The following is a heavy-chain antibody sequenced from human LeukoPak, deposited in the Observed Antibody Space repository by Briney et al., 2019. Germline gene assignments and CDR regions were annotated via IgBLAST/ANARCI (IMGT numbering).Heavy chain of an antibody. CDR3: AKDFLDNRERPYYMDV. V-gene: IGHV3-23*01. CDR1: GFTLSSYA. J-gene: IGHJ6*03. D-gene: IGHD1-1*01. Sequence: GGSMRLSCAAYGFTLSSYAMSWVRQAPGKGMEWVSGFSGSGGSTYHADSVKGRFTISRDNSKNPLYLQMNSLRAEDTAVYYCAKDFLDNRERPYYMDVWGKGTTVTISS. CDR2: FSGSGGST.